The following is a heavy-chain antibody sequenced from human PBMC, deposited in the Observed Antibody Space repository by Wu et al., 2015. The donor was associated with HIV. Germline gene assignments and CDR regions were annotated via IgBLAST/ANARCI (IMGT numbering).Heavy chain of an antibody. V-gene: IGHV1-69*05. CDR3: ARGLRDILTGYYSAFDY. J-gene: IGHJ4*02. Sequence: QAQLVQFGAEVKKPGSSVKVTCKASGDGFTSYAVSWVRQAPGQGLEWMGGIIPIFDTPVYAQKFQGRVTITTDESTNTAYMELSSLRSEDTAVYYCARGLRDILTGYYSAFDYWGQGTLVIISS. CDR2: IIPIFDTP. CDR1: GDGFTSYA. D-gene: IGHD3-9*01.